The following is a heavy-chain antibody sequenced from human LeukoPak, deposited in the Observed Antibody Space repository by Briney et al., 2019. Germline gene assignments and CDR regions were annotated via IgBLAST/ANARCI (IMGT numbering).Heavy chain of an antibody. J-gene: IGHJ4*02. Sequence: GGSLRLSCAASGFTFSSYSMNWVRQAPGKGLEWVSSISSSSISIDYADSVKGRFTISRDNAKNSLYLQMSSLRADDTALFYCAKPAYYSDSGSFPTQYYFDYWGQGTLVTVSS. V-gene: IGHV3-21*04. D-gene: IGHD3-10*01. CDR2: ISSSSISI. CDR1: GFTFSSYS. CDR3: AKPAYYSDSGSFPTQYYFDY.